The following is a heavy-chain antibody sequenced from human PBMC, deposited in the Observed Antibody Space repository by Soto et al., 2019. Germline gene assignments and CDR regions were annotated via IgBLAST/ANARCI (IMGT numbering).Heavy chain of an antibody. CDR1: GFTFSSYG. D-gene: IGHD3-3*01. Sequence: GGSLRLSCAASGFTFSSYGMHWVRQAPGKGLEWVAVISYDGSNKYYADSVKGRFTISRDNSKNTLYLQMNSLRAEDTAVYYCAKDKGYYDFWSQTEYYYGMDVWGQGTTVTVSS. J-gene: IGHJ6*02. V-gene: IGHV3-30*18. CDR2: ISYDGSNK. CDR3: AKDKGYYDFWSQTEYYYGMDV.